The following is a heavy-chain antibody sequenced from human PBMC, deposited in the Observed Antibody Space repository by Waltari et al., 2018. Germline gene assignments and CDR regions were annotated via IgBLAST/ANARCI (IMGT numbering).Heavy chain of an antibody. J-gene: IGHJ5*02. CDR2: ISNSGST. CDR3: ARDSGTYFFGSGSYNWFDP. Sequence: QVQLQDSGPGLVKPSETLSLTCPVSGGSISSYYWSWIRQPPGKGLEWIGYISNSGSTNYNPSLKSRVTISLDAPKNQVSLKLSSVTAADTAVYYCARDSGTYFFGSGSYNWFDPWGQGTQVTVSS. CDR1: GGSISSYY. V-gene: IGHV4-59*01. D-gene: IGHD3-10*01.